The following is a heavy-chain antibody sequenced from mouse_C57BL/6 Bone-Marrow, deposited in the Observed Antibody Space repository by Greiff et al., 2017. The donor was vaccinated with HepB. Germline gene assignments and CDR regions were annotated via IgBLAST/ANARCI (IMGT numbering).Heavy chain of an antibody. CDR2: IYPGNSDT. CDR1: GYTFTSYW. J-gene: IGHJ2*01. CDR3: TVYDGYLYYFDY. D-gene: IGHD2-3*01. V-gene: IGHV1-5*01. Sequence: EVQLQQSGTVLARPGASVKMSCKTSGYTFTSYWMHWVKQRPGQGLEWIGAIYPGNSDTSYNQKFKGKAKLTAVTSASTAYMELSSLTNEDSAVYYCTVYDGYLYYFDYWGQGTTLTVSS.